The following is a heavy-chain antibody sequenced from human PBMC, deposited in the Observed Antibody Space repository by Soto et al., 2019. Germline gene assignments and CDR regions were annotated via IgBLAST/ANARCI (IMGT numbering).Heavy chain of an antibody. CDR1: GGSISSGAYY. V-gene: IGHV4-31*03. J-gene: IGHJ3*02. D-gene: IGHD2-2*01. CDR2: IYYSGKT. Sequence: SETLSLTCSVSGGSISSGAYYWSWIRQYPGKGLEWIGYIYYSGKTFYNPSLKSRVTISVDTSKNQFSLKLSSVTAADTAVYYCARADYAHAFDIWGQGTMVTVSS. CDR3: ARADYAHAFDI.